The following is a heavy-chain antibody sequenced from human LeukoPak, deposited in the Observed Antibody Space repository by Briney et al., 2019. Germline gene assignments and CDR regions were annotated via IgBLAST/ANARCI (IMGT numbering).Heavy chain of an antibody. CDR3: ARDIHPYNFDY. J-gene: IGHJ4*02. Sequence: ASVKVSYKASGYTFTGYYMHWVRQAPGQGLEWMGRINPNSGGTNYAQKFQGRVTMTRDTSISTAYMELSRLRSDDTAVYYCARDIHPYNFDYWGQGTLVTVSS. D-gene: IGHD3-16*01. V-gene: IGHV1-2*06. CDR1: GYTFTGYY. CDR2: INPNSGGT.